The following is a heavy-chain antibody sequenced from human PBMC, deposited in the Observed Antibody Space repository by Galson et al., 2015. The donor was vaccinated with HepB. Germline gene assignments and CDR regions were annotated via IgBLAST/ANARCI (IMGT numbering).Heavy chain of an antibody. J-gene: IGHJ6*02. CDR3: AKDAVKTDYYYYYGMDV. CDR1: GFTFSSYV. V-gene: IGHV3-23*01. D-gene: IGHD6-19*01. CDR2: ISGSGGGT. Sequence: SLRLSCAASGFTFSSYVMNWVRQAPGKGLEWVSSISGSGGGTHYADSVKGRFIISRDNPRNTLYLQMNSLRAEDTGVYYCAKDAVKTDYYYYYGMDVWGQGTTVTVSS.